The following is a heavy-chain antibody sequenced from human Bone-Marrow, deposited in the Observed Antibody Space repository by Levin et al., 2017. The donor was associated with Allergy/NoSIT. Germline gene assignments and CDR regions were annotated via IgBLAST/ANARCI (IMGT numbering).Heavy chain of an antibody. Sequence: TSQTLSLTCTVSGDSISRYYWSWIRQPPGKGLEWIGYIYYSGSTNYNPSLKSRVTISVDTSKNQFSLDLNFVTAADTAVDYCARDAQTSPTRSYGMDVWGQGTTVTVSS. CDR1: GDSISRYY. V-gene: IGHV4-59*01. J-gene: IGHJ6*02. CDR2: IYYSGST. CDR3: ARDAQTSPTRSYGMDV.